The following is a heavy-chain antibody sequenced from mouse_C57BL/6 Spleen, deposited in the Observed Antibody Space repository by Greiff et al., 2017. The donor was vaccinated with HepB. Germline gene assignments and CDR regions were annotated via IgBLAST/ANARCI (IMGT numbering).Heavy chain of an antibody. CDR1: GFSFNTYA. D-gene: IGHD2-1*01. V-gene: IGHV10-1*01. CDR3: VRLEGNGCFDY. Sequence: EVQLVESGGGLVQPKGSLKLSCAASGFSFNTYAMNWVRQAPGTGLEWVARIRSKSNNYATYYADSVKDRFTISRDDSESMLYLQMNNLKTEDTAMYYCVRLEGNGCFDYWGQGTTLTVSS. CDR2: IRSKSNNYAT. J-gene: IGHJ2*01.